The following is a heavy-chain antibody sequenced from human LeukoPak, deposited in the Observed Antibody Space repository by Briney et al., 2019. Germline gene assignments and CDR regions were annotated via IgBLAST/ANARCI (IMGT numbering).Heavy chain of an antibody. D-gene: IGHD1-7*01. CDR3: AKDRETGTTFNY. CDR1: GFTFSGYG. J-gene: IGHJ4*02. Sequence: GGSLRLSCAASGFTFSGYGMHWVRQAPGKGLEWVAFIRYDGSNKYYADSVKGRFTISRDNSKNTLYLQMNSLRAEDTAVYYCAKDRETGTTFNYWGQGTLVTVSS. CDR2: IRYDGSNK. V-gene: IGHV3-30*02.